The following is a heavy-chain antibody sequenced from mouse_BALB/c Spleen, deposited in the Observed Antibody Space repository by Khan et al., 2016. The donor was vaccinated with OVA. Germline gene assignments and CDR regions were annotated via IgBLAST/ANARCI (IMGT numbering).Heavy chain of an antibody. D-gene: IGHD1-2*01. J-gene: IGHJ3*01. Sequence: VQLQESGAELARPGASVKLSCKASGYTFTDYYINWVKQKTGQGLEWIGEISPGSGDTYYNERFKGQVTLTADTSSSNAYMQFDSLTTEATATYFCARRNYYGYSFAYWGQGTLVTVSA. CDR3: ARRNYYGYSFAY. CDR2: ISPGSGDT. V-gene: IGHV1-77*01. CDR1: GYTFTDYY.